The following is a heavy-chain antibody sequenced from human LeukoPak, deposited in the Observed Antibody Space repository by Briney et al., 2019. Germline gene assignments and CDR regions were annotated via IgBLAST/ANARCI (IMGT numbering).Heavy chain of an antibody. CDR2: ISGSGGST. CDR3: AKGGRYDSSGYYYWRGAFDY. D-gene: IGHD3-22*01. CDR1: GFTFSSYA. J-gene: IGHJ4*02. V-gene: IGHV3-23*01. Sequence: PGGSLRLSCAASGFTFSSYAMSWVRQAPGKGLEWVSAISGSGGSTYYADSVKGRFTISRDNSKNTLYLQMNSLRAEDTAVYYCAKGGRYDSSGYYYWRGAFDYWGQGTLVTVSS.